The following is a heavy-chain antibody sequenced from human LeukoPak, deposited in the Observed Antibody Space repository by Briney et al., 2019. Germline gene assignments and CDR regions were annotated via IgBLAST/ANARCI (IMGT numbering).Heavy chain of an antibody. J-gene: IGHJ3*02. CDR1: GFTFSSYW. CDR3: AREVVPAARDDAFDI. V-gene: IGHV3-74*01. CDR2: INSDGSST. D-gene: IGHD2-2*01. Sequence: GGSLRLSCAASGFTFSSYWMHWVRQAPGKGLVWVSRINSDGSSTSYADSVKGRFTISRDNAKNTLYLQMNSLRAEDTAVYYCAREVVPAARDDAFDIWGQGTMVTVSS.